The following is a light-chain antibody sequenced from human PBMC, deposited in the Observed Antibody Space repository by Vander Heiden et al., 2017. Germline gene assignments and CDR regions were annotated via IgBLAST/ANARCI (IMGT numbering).Light chain of an antibody. V-gene: IGKV1-17*01. J-gene: IGKJ3*01. CDR3: QQDNSYPS. Sequence: DVKMTQSPSSLSASVGDSVSITCRASQGISNALVWYQQKPGEAQKRLIYAASSVQSGVPSRFSGSGSGTEITLTISSLQAEDLANYYCQQDNSYPSFGPGTKVDIK. CDR2: AAS. CDR1: QGISNA.